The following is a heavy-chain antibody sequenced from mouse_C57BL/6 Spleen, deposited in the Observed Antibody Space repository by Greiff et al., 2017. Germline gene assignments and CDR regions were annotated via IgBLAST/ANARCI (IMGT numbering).Heavy chain of an antibody. CDR3: ARDFYYAMDY. CDR1: GFTFSDYG. CDR2: ISSGSSTI. Sequence: EVMLVESGGGLVKPGGSLKLSCAASGFTFSDYGMHWVRQAPEKGLEWVAYISSGSSTIYYADTVKGRLTISRDNAKNTLFLQMTSLRSEDTAMYYCARDFYYAMDYWGQGTSVTVSS. J-gene: IGHJ4*01. V-gene: IGHV5-17*01.